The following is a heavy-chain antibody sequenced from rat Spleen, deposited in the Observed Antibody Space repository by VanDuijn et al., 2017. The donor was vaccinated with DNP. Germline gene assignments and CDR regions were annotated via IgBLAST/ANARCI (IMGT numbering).Heavy chain of an antibody. Sequence: EVQLVESGGGLVQPGRSLKLSCAASGFTFSNYGMAWVRQAPTKGLEWVATISYDGSSTYYRDSVKGRFTISRDNAKSTLYLQLDSLRSEDTATYYCARHPPTTGPCDYWGEGVMVTVSS. CDR1: GFTFSNYG. J-gene: IGHJ2*01. CDR2: ISYDGSST. V-gene: IGHV5-29*01. CDR3: ARHPPTTGPCDY. D-gene: IGHD3-4*01.